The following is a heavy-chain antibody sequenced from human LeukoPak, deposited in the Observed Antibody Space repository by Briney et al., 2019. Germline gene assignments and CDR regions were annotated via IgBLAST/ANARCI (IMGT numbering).Heavy chain of an antibody. Sequence: GGSLRLSCAASGFTFSIYWMSWVSQAPGKWLGWVANIKQEGSEKYYVDSVRGRFTISRDNAKNSLYLQMNSLRAEDTAVYYCARENYGTLGGMDVWGQGTTVTVSS. CDR3: ARENYGTLGGMDV. D-gene: IGHD1-7*01. J-gene: IGHJ6*02. CDR1: GFTFSIYW. CDR2: IKQEGSEK. V-gene: IGHV3-7*01.